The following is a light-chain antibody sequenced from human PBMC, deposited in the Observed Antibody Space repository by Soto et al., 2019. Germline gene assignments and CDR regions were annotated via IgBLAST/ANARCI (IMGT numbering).Light chain of an antibody. Sequence: EILLTQSPGTLSLSPGDRATLSCRASQSLSNRFLAWYQQKPGQTPRLLISGASIRATDIPDRVSGSGSGTDFTLNISRLEPEDFALYFCQQYGSLPLSFGGGTQVEIK. CDR3: QQYGSLPLS. CDR1: QSLSNRF. CDR2: GAS. V-gene: IGKV3-20*01. J-gene: IGKJ4*01.